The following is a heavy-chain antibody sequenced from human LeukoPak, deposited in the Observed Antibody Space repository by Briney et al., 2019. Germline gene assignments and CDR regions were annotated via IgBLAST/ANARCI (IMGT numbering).Heavy chain of an antibody. CDR3: AKGGPYDILTGYYYYYMDV. CDR2: ISWDGGST. Sequence: GGSLRLSCAASGFTFSSYSMNWVRQAPGKGLEWVSLISWDGGSTYYADSVKGRFTISRDNSKNSLYLQMNSLRTEDTALYYCAKGGPYDILTGYYYYYMDVWGKGTTVTVSS. J-gene: IGHJ6*03. D-gene: IGHD3-9*01. V-gene: IGHV3-43*01. CDR1: GFTFSSYS.